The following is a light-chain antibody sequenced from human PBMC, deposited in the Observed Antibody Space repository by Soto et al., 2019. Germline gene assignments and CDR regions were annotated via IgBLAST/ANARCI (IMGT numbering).Light chain of an antibody. Sequence: DIVMTQSPDSLAVSLGERATISCKSSQNLFYSFTNKHSLAWYQQKPGQPPKLLIYWASTRESGVPDRFSGRGSGTDFTLTISSLQAEDVAVYYCQQYYAAPPWTFGQGTKVEIK. V-gene: IGKV4-1*01. CDR3: QQYYAAPPWT. CDR2: WAS. CDR1: QNLFYSFTNKHS. J-gene: IGKJ1*01.